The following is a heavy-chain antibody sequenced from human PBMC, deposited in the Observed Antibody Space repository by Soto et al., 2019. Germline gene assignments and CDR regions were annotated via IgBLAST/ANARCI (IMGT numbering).Heavy chain of an antibody. CDR1: GYSFIYYG. V-gene: IGHV1-18*01. J-gene: IGHJ3*02. D-gene: IGHD3-22*01. CDR2: ISPYNGKI. CDR3: ARDSLPYDSSGYYRNKGALEI. Sequence: ASVKVSCKASGYSFIYYGVSWVRQAPGQGLEWMGWISPYNGKINFAQKFQGRVTLTTDTSTSTAYMELMSLTSDDTAVYYCARDSLPYDSSGYYRNKGALEIWGQGTMVTVSS.